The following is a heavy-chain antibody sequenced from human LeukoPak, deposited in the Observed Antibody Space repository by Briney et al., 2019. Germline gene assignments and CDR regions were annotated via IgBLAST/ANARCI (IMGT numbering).Heavy chain of an antibody. D-gene: IGHD3-10*02. CDR2: ISGSGGST. J-gene: IGHJ6*04. Sequence: GGSLRLSCAASGFTFSSYGMGWVRQAPGKGREWDSAISGSGGSTYYADSGKGRFTISRDNAKNSLYLQMNSLRAEDTAVYYCAELGITMIGGVWGKGTTVTISS. V-gene: IGHV3-23*01. CDR1: GFTFSSYG. CDR3: AELGITMIGGV.